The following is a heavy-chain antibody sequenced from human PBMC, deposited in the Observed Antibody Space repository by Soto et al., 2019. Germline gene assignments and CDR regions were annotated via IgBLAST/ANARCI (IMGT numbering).Heavy chain of an antibody. CDR2: ISSSSSYI. CDR1: GFTFSSYS. J-gene: IGHJ6*02. Sequence: GXSLRVSCAASGFTFSSYSINWVRQAPGKGLEWVSSISSSSSYIYYADSVKGRFTISRDNAKNSLYLQMNSLRAEDTAVHYCAREENFMDVWGQGTTVTVSS. V-gene: IGHV3-21*01. CDR3: AREENFMDV.